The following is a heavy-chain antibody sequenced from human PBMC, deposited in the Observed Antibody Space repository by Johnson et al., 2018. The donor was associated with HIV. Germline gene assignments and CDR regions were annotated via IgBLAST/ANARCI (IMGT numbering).Heavy chain of an antibody. V-gene: IGHV3-30*04. Sequence: VQLVESGGGVVQPGRSLRLSCAASGFTFRSFAMHWVRQAPGKGLEWVALILDDVSTTYFVDSVKGRFTISRDNSKNTLYLQMSSLSAEDTAVYYCARGPLFYYSSGLWAFDIWGQGTMVTVSS. CDR2: ILDDVSTT. J-gene: IGHJ3*02. CDR3: ARGPLFYYSSGLWAFDI. D-gene: IGHD3-10*01. CDR1: GFTFRSFA.